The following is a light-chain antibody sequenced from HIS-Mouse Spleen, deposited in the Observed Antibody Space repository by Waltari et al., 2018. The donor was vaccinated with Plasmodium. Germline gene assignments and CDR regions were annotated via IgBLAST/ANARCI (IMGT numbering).Light chain of an antibody. Sequence: EIVMTQSPATLSVSPGERATLSCRARQRVSSNLAGDQQKPGQAPSLRIYGASTRATGIPAGFSGSGLGTEFTLTISILQSEDFAVYYCQQYNNCSFTFGPGTKVDIK. CDR1: QRVSSN. CDR3: QQYNNCSFT. J-gene: IGKJ3*01. V-gene: IGKV3-15*01. CDR2: GAS.